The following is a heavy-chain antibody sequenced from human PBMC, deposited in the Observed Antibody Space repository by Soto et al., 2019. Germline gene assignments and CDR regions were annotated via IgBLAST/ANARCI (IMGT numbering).Heavy chain of an antibody. J-gene: IGHJ6*02. V-gene: IGHV1-24*01. Sequence: ASVKVSCKVSGYTLTELSMHWVRQAPGKGLEWMGGFDPEDGETIYAQKFQGRVTMTEDTSTDTAYMELSSLRSEDTAVYYCATGRDIFGVATKVSGMDVWGQGTTVTVSS. CDR1: GYTLTELS. CDR3: ATGRDIFGVATKVSGMDV. D-gene: IGHD3-3*02. CDR2: FDPEDGET.